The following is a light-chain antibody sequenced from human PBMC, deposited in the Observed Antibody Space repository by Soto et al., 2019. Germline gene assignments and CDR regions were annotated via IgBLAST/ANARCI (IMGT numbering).Light chain of an antibody. CDR3: SSYTTSSTLGV. CDR2: DVN. J-gene: IGLJ1*01. Sequence: QSVLTQPASVSGSPGQSITISCTGTSSDIGGTNYVSWYQQQPGKAPKLMIYDVNNRPSGVSNRFSGSKSGNAASLTISGLRAEDEADEDCSSYTTSSTLGVFGTGTKVTVL. CDR1: SSDIGGTNY. V-gene: IGLV2-14*03.